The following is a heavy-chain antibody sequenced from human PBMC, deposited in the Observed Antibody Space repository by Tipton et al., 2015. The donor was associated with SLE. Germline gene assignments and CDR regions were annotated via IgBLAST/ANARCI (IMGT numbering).Heavy chain of an antibody. CDR1: GDSLSSYY. D-gene: IGHD6-6*01. J-gene: IGHJ4*02. CDR3: AREGVRSGFDY. CDR2: IYYGGST. Sequence: TLSLTCTVSGDSLSSYYWSWIRQPQGKGLEWIGYIYYGGSTNYTPSLKSRVTISVDRQKNQFSLKMSSVTAADTAIYYCAREGVRSGFDYWGQGILVTVSS. V-gene: IGHV4-59*01.